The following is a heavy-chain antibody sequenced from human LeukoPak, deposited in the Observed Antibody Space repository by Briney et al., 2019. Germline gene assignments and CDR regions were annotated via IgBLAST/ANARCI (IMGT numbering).Heavy chain of an antibody. D-gene: IGHD6-19*01. CDR3: ARKESSGWYGDY. CDR2: ISGSGGST. CDR1: GFTFSSYA. V-gene: IGHV3-23*01. J-gene: IGHJ4*02. Sequence: GGSLRLSCAASGFTFSSYAMSWVRQAPGKGLEWVSAISGSGGSTYYADSVKGRFTISRDNSKNTLYLQMNSLRAEDTAIYYCARKESSGWYGDYWGQGTLVTVSS.